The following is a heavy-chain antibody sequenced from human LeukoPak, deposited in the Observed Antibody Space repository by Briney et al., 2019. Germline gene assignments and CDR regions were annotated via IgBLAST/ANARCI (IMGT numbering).Heavy chain of an antibody. CDR2: TYYRSTWYN. CDR3: ARRLTQYDCFDP. D-gene: IGHD2-2*01. CDR1: GDSVSSDSVT. J-gene: IGHJ5*02. V-gene: IGHV6-1*01. Sequence: SQTLSLTCAISGDSVSSDSVTWNWIRQSPSRGLEWLGRTYYRSTWYNDHAVSVRGRITVNPDTSKNQFSLHLNSVTPEDTAVYYCARRLTQYDCFDPWGQGILVTVSS.